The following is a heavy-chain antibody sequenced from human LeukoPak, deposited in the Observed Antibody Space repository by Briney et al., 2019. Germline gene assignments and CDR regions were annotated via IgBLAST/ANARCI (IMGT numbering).Heavy chain of an antibody. D-gene: IGHD3-22*01. J-gene: IGHJ1*01. CDR2: INPSGGST. CDR3: AREGYYDSSGYYGAEYFQH. Sequence: GASVKVSCKASGYTFTSYYMHWVRQAPGQGLEWMGIINPSGGSTSYAQKFQGRVTMTRDTSTSTVYMELSSLRSEDTAVYYCAREGYYDSSGYYGAEYFQHWGQGTLVTVSS. V-gene: IGHV1-46*01. CDR1: GYTFTSYY.